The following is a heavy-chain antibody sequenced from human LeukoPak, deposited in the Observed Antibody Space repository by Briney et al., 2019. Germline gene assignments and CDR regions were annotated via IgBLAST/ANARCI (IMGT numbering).Heavy chain of an antibody. Sequence: SETLSLTCTVSIGSLNTYFWTWVRQPAGKGLEWIGRVSDTGRAYYNPSLESRVTISLDTSKNQFSLKVTSVTAADTAVYYCARGKEMTRTSGFYSFDFWGQGTLVSVSS. V-gene: IGHV4-4*07. CDR3: ARGKEMTRTSGFYSFDF. CDR1: IGSLNTYF. D-gene: IGHD5-24*01. J-gene: IGHJ4*02. CDR2: VSDTGRA.